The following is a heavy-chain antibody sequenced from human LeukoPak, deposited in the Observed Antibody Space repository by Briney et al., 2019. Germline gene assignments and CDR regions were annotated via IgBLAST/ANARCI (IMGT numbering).Heavy chain of an antibody. CDR1: RGTFSNYA. CDR3: ARDSGSYYADVDY. J-gene: IGHJ4*02. Sequence: SVKVSCKASRGTFSNYAISWVRQAPGQGLEWMGGIIPIFGRASYAQKFQGRVTITADESTTTAYMELSSLRSEDTAVYYCARDSGSYYADVDYWGQGTLVTVSS. CDR2: IIPIFGRA. D-gene: IGHD1-26*01. V-gene: IGHV1-69*13.